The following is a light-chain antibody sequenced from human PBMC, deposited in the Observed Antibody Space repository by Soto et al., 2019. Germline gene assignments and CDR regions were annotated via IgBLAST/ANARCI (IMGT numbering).Light chain of an antibody. CDR1: QSVLYSSNSNNY. CDR2: WAS. Sequence: DILMTQSPDSLAVSLGERATINCKSSQSVLYSSNSNNYLAWYQQKPGQPPKLLIYWASTRESGVPDRFSGSGSGTDFTLTISSLQAEDVAVYYCQQYYSTPLTFGGGTKVDIK. V-gene: IGKV4-1*01. CDR3: QQYYSTPLT. J-gene: IGKJ4*01.